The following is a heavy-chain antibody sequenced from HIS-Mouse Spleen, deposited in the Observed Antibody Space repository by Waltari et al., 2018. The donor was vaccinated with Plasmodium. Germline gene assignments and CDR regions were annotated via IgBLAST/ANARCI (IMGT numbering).Heavy chain of an antibody. J-gene: IGHJ2*01. Sequence: QVQLQQWGAGLLKPSETLSLTCAVYGGSFSGYYWSWIRQPPGKGLGWIGEINHSGSTNYNPSLKSRVTTSVDTSKNQFSLKLSSVTAADTAVYYCARVTSSGVYWYFDLWGRGTLVTVSS. D-gene: IGHD3-3*01. CDR2: INHSGST. CDR3: ARVTSSGVYWYFDL. V-gene: IGHV4-34*01. CDR1: GGSFSGYY.